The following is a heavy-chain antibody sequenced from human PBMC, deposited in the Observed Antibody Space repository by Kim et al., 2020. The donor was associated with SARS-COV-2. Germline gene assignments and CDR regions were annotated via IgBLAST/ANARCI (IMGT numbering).Heavy chain of an antibody. V-gene: IGHV4-30-4*01. J-gene: IGHJ4*02. CDR1: GGSISSGDYY. D-gene: IGHD3-3*01. Sequence: SETLSLTCTVSGGSISSGDYYWSWIRQPPGKGLEWIGYIYYSGSTYYNPSLKSRVTISVDTSKNQFSLKLSSVTAADTAVYYCARAKGYDFWSGYRGETFDYWGQGTLVTVSS. CDR2: IYYSGST. CDR3: ARAKGYDFWSGYRGETFDY.